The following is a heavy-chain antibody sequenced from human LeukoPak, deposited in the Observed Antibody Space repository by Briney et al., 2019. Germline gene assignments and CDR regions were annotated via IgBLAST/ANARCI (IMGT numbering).Heavy chain of an antibody. CDR1: GYSISSGCY. V-gene: IGHV4-38-2*02. Sequence: KASETLSLTCTVSGYSISSGCYWGWIRQPPGKGLEWIGSIYHSGNAYYNPSLKSRVTISVDTSKNQFSLKLSSVTAADTAVYYCARHFTLARFDYWGQGTLVTVSS. J-gene: IGHJ4*02. CDR2: IYHSGNA. CDR3: ARHFTLARFDY. D-gene: IGHD3-3*02.